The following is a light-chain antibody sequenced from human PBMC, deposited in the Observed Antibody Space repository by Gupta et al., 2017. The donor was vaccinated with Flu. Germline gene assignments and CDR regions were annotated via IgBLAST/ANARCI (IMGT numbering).Light chain of an antibody. Sequence: PGERATLSCMASQNVSYYLAWYQQKLGQAPRLLIYDTSNRATGVPPRFSGSGSGLDFSLTISSLEPEDSAVYYCQQRRDWPLTFGQGTKLEI. CDR2: DTS. V-gene: IGKV3-11*01. J-gene: IGKJ2*01. CDR1: QNVSYY. CDR3: QQRRDWPLT.